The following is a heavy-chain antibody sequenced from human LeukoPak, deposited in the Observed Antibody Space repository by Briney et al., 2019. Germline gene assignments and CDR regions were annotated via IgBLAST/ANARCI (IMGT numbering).Heavy chain of an antibody. Sequence: SETLSLTCTVSGGSISSSNYHCGWIRQSPGKGLEWIGSIFYTGVTYYNPSLKSRLTISVDTSKNHFSLKLRSVTAADTAVYYCARSTVTGFAWFDPWGQGTLVTVSS. V-gene: IGHV4-39*02. CDR2: IFYTGVT. D-gene: IGHD4-11*01. J-gene: IGHJ5*02. CDR1: GGSISSSNYH. CDR3: ARSTVTGFAWFDP.